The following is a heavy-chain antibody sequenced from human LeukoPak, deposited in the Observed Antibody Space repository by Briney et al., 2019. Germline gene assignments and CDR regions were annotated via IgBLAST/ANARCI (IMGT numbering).Heavy chain of an antibody. Sequence: ASVKVSCKASGYTFTGYYMHWVRQAPGQGLEWMGWINPNSGGTNYAQKFQGRVTMTRDTSISTAYMELSRLRSDDTAVYYCAREGGRIAAAADAFDIWGQGTMVTVSS. CDR1: GYTFTGYY. CDR3: AREGGRIAAAADAFDI. CDR2: INPNSGGT. J-gene: IGHJ3*02. D-gene: IGHD6-13*01. V-gene: IGHV1-2*02.